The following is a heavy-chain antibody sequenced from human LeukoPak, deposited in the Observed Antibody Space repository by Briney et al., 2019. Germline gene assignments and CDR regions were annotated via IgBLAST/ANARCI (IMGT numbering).Heavy chain of an antibody. CDR2: IWYDGSNK. V-gene: IGHV3-33*01. CDR3: ARETTSTVDH. D-gene: IGHD2-2*01. Sequence: GGSLRLSCVSSGVTFSSYGMHWVRQAPGKGLEWVAVIWYDGSNKYYADSVKSRVSISRDNSKNTLYLQINSLRVEDTAVYYCARETTSTVDHWGQGTLVTGSS. J-gene: IGHJ4*02. CDR1: GVTFSSYG.